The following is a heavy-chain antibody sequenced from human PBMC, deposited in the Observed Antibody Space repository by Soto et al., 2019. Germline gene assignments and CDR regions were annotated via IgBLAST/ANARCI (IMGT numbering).Heavy chain of an antibody. D-gene: IGHD4-17*01. CDR3: AKGAYGDYEAEESDY. CDR1: GFTFSSYG. V-gene: IGHV3-30*18. CDR2: ISYDGSNK. J-gene: IGHJ4*02. Sequence: QVQLVESGGGVVQPGRSLRLSCAASGFTFSSYGMHWVRQAPGKGLEWVAGISYDGSNKYYADSVKGRFTISRDNSKNPLYLQMTSRWAEDTVVYYCAKGAYGDYEAEESDYWGQGTLVTVAS.